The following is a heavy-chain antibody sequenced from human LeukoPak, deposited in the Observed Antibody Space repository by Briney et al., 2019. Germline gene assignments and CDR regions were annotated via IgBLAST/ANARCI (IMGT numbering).Heavy chain of an antibody. V-gene: IGHV4-34*01. D-gene: IGHD5-24*01. CDR2: INHSGST. Sequence: SDTLSLTCAVYGGSFSGYYWSWIRQPPGKGLEWIGEINHSGSTNYNPSLKSRVTISVDTSKNQFSLKLSSVTAADTAVYYCATQMATIQDDAFDIWGQGTMVTVSS. CDR1: GGSFSGYY. J-gene: IGHJ3*02. CDR3: ATQMATIQDDAFDI.